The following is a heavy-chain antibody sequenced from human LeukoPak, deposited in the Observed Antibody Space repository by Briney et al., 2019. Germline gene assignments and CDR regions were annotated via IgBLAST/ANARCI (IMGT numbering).Heavy chain of an antibody. V-gene: IGHV3-21*01. D-gene: IGHD3-3*01. Sequence: AGSLRLSYAASGFTFSSYSMNWVRQGPGKGLEWVSSISSSSSYIYYTVSVKGTFTISRDNAKNSLYLQMNSLRAEDTAVYYCGRDPVRFFNAVYYYCMDVWGKGATVTVCS. CDR2: ISSSSSYI. CDR1: GFTFSSYS. J-gene: IGHJ6*03. CDR3: GRDPVRFFNAVYYYCMDV.